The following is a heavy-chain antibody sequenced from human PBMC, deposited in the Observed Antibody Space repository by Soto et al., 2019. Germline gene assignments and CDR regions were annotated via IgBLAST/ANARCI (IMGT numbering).Heavy chain of an antibody. Sequence: TLSLTCTVSGGSISSGGYYWTWIRQHPGKGLEWIGYNYYSGITYYNPSLKSRVTISLDTSKNQFSLKLSSVTAADTAVYYCARRYGSAFDIWGQGTMVTVS. CDR1: GGSISSGGYY. J-gene: IGHJ3*02. CDR2: NYYSGIT. D-gene: IGHD3-10*01. CDR3: ARRYGSAFDI. V-gene: IGHV4-31*03.